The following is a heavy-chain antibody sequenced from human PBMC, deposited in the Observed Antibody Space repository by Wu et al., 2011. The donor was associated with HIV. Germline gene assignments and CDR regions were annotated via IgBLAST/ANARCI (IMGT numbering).Heavy chain of an antibody. CDR2: IYPGDSDT. V-gene: IGHV5-51*01. D-gene: IGHD2-15*01. CDR3: ARRYCSGGSCYSTQYYFDY. J-gene: IGHJ4*02. Sequence: IGWVXQMPGKGLEWMGIIYPGDSDTRYSPSFQGQVTISADKSISTAYLQWSSLKASDTAMYYCARRYCSGGSCYSTQYYFDYWGQGTLVTVSS.